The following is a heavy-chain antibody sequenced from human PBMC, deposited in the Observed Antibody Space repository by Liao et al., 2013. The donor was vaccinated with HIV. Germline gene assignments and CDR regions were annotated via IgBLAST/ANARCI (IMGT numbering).Heavy chain of an antibody. J-gene: IGHJ1*01. D-gene: IGHD3-3*01. CDR3: ASFFYDFWSGSQSSSFQH. CDR2: INHSGST. Sequence: QVQLQQWGAGLLKPSETLSLTCAVYGGSFSGYYWSWIRQPPGKGLEWIGEINHSGSTNYNPSLKSRVTISVDTSKNQFSLKLSSVTAADTAVYYCASFFYDFWSGSQSSSFQHWGQGTLVTVSS. V-gene: IGHV4-34*01. CDR1: GGSFSGYY.